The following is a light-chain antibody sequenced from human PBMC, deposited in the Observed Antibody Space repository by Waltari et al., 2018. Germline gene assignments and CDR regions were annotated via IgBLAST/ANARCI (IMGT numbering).Light chain of an antibody. J-gene: IGKJ5*01. CDR3: QHYGRSAIT. CDR2: GAS. Sequence: EIVLTQSPVTLSLSPGERATLSCRASESSTTNFIGWYQQKPGQAPRLLIHGASIRATGISDFFSGSGSGTDFTLTISRLEPEDFAVYYCQHYGRSAITFGQGTRLDIK. CDR1: ESSTTNF. V-gene: IGKV3-20*01.